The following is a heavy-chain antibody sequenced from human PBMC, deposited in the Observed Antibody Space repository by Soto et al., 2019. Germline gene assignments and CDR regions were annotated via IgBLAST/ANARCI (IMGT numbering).Heavy chain of an antibody. V-gene: IGHV4-30-2*01. CDR1: VGSISSCGFS. D-gene: IGHD4-4*01. J-gene: IGHJ4*02. Sequence: LSLTCAVSVGSISSCGFSWSWFRQPPGKGLEWIGYIYHSGSTYYNPSLKSRVTISVDRSKNQFSLKLSSVTAADTAVYYCARGMTTVTTFDYWGQGTLVTVSS. CDR2: IYHSGST. CDR3: ARGMTTVTTFDY.